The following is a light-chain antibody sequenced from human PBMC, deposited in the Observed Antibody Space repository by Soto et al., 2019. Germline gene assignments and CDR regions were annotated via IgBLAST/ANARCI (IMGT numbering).Light chain of an antibody. V-gene: IGLV4-69*01. CDR3: QTWGSDIHVV. CDR1: SGHSSYA. J-gene: IGLJ2*01. CDR2: LNSDGSH. Sequence: QLVLTQSPSASASLGASVKLTCTLSSGHSSYAIAWHQQQPEKGPRFLMKLNSDGSHNKGDGIPDRFSGSRSGAERYLTISSLQSEDEADYFCQTWGSDIHVVFGGGTKLTVL.